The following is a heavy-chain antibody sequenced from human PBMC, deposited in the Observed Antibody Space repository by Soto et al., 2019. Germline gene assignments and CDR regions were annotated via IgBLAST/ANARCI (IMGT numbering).Heavy chain of an antibody. CDR2: IFHDGNT. CDR1: GASIDSGGW. J-gene: IGHJ5*02. D-gene: IGHD2-8*02. V-gene: IGHV4-4*02. CDR3: ARHEGWTGPDQ. Sequence: SETLSLTCAVSGASIDSGGWWSWVRQPPGKGLEWIAEIFHDGNTNYSPSLKSRVTISVDKSQNQFSLNVYSVTAADTAVYYCARHEGWTGPDQWGQGTLVTVSS.